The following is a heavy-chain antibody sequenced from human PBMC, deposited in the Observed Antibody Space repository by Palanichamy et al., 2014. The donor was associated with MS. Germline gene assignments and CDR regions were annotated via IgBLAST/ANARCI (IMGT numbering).Heavy chain of an antibody. J-gene: IGHJ4*02. D-gene: IGHD2-15*01. CDR3: ATRVVKAGTNLY. CDR2: VSYDGNNK. CDR1: GFTFSHHA. Sequence: QVLLMQSGGGVVQPGGSLRLSCGASGFTFSHHAMRWVRQAPGKGLEWVALVSYDGNNKYYSDSVKGRFTISRDNSKNTVDLQMNSLRGEDTAVYYCATRVVKAGTNLYWGQGTLVTVSS. V-gene: IGHV3-30*03.